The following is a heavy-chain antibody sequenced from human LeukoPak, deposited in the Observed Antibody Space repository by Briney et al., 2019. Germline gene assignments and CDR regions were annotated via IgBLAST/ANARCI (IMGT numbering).Heavy chain of an antibody. Sequence: GGALRISCAAPGFTFSDYSMNWGRQAPGKGLGWISYIGISSGNTKYADSVKGRFTISGDKAKNSLYLQMNSLRVEDTAVYYCARDYKYAFDNWGQGTLVTVSS. D-gene: IGHD5-24*01. CDR2: IGISSGNT. V-gene: IGHV3-48*01. J-gene: IGHJ4*02. CDR1: GFTFSDYS. CDR3: ARDYKYAFDN.